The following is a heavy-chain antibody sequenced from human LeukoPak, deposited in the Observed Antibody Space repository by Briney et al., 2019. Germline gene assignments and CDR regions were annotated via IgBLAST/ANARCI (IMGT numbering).Heavy chain of an antibody. J-gene: IGHJ4*02. CDR2: IYYSGST. Sequence: SETLSLTCTVSARSISSYYWSWIRQPPGNGLEWIGYIYYSGSTTYNISLRSRVTMSVDTSTNQFSLRLSSVSAADTAVYYCARQGGEYYSDSRGYFYYFDYWGQGTLVTVSS. V-gene: IGHV4-59*08. D-gene: IGHD3-22*01. CDR3: ARQGGEYYSDSRGYFYYFDY. CDR1: ARSISSYY.